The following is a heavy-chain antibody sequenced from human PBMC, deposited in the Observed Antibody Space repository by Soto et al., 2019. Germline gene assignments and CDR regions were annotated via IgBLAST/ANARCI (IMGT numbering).Heavy chain of an antibody. CDR1: GYTFTSYG. V-gene: IGHV1-18*03. D-gene: IGHD3-9*01. CDR3: SGSDNLTGCGYSYYYCMAL. J-gene: IGHJ6*01. CDR2: ISADNGNT. Sequence: QVQLVQSGAEVKKPGASVKVSCNASGYTFTSYGISWVRQAPGQGIEWMGWISADNGNTNYAQKLQGRVTITTDTSASTASMEVRLLRSHCIAVHYCSGSDNLTGCGYSYYYCMALWGQAATFTACS.